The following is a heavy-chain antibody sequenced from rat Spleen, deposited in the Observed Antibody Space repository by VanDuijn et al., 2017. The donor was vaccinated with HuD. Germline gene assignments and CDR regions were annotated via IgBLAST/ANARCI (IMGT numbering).Heavy chain of an antibody. J-gene: IGHJ2*01. CDR1: GFTFDDYH. Sequence: EVQLVESGGGLVQPGRSLKLSCAASGFTFDDYHMAWVRQAPTKGLEWVASINYDGSSTYYRDSVKGRFTISRDNAKSTLYLQMDSLRSEDTATYYCASRDYWGQGVMVTVSS. V-gene: IGHV5-7*01. CDR3: ASRDY. CDR2: INYDGSST.